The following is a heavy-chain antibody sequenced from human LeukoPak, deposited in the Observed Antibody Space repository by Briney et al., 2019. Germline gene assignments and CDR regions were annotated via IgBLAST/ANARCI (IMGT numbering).Heavy chain of an antibody. D-gene: IGHD4-17*01. CDR2: IYHSGST. V-gene: IGHV4-30-2*02. CDR3: ARKDYGDYSFDY. J-gene: IGHJ4*02. Sequence: KPSETLSLTCAVSGGSISSGGYSWSWIRQPPGKGLEWIGYIYHSGSTNYNPSLKSRVTISVDTSKNQFSLKLTSVTAADTVVYYCARKDYGDYSFDYWGQGTLVTVSS. CDR1: GGSISSGGYS.